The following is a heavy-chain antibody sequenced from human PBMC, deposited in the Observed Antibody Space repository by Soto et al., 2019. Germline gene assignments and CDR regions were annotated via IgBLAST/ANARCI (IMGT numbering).Heavy chain of an antibody. D-gene: IGHD6-13*01. CDR1: GYTFTSYD. Sequence: ASVKVSCEASGYTFTSYDINWVRQATGQGLEWMGWMNPNSGNTGYAQKFQGWVTMTRDTSISTAYMELSRLRSDDTAVYYCARTIAAAFELDHYYGMDVWGQGTAVTVSS. J-gene: IGHJ6*02. CDR3: ARTIAAAFELDHYYGMDV. CDR2: MNPNSGNT. V-gene: IGHV1-8*01.